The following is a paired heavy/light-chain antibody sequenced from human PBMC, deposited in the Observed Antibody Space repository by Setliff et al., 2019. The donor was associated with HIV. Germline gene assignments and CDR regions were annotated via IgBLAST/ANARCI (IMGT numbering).Heavy chain of an antibody. D-gene: IGHD3-22*01. Sequence: QVQLQESGPGLVKPSETLSLTCTVSGGSISSYYWSWIRQPAGKGLEWIGRIYTSGSTNYNPSLKSRVTMSVDTSKNQFSLKLSSVTAADTAVYYCARDGGLSSYYDSSGYYWDDAFDIWGQGTMVTVSS. CDR2: IYTSGST. CDR3: ARDGGLSSYYDSSGYYWDDAFDI. V-gene: IGHV4-4*07. J-gene: IGHJ3*02. CDR1: GGSISSYY.
Light chain of an antibody. V-gene: IGLV1-40*01. CDR1: SSNIGAGYD. CDR2: GNS. J-gene: IGLJ3*02. CDR3: QSYDSSLSGYV. Sequence: QSVLTQPPSVSGAPGQRVTISCTGSSSNIGAGYDVHWYQQLPGTAPKLLIYGNSNRPSGVPDRFSGSKSGTSASLAITGLQAEDEADYYCQSYDSSLSGYVFGGGTKLTVL.